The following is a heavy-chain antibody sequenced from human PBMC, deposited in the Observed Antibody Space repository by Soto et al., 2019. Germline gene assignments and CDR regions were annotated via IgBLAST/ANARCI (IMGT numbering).Heavy chain of an antibody. D-gene: IGHD2-2*01. CDR2: IIPIFGTS. J-gene: IGHJ6*02. CDR3: ARVIRSSTRYYYGMDV. CDR1: GGTFSSYA. Sequence: QVQLVQSGAEVKKPGSSVKVSCKASGGTFSSYAISWVRQAPGQGLEWMGGIIPIFGTSNYAQKFQGRVTITADQSTSTAYMDLSSLRSEDTAVYYCARVIRSSTRYYYGMDVWGQGTTVTVSS. V-gene: IGHV1-69*01.